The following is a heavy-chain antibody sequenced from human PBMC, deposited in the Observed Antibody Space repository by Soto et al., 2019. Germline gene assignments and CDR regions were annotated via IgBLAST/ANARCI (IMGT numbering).Heavy chain of an antibody. J-gene: IGHJ5*02. D-gene: IGHD6-13*01. CDR3: ARDRNLAAAVRTWWFDP. Sequence: ASVKVSCKASGYRFTSYGVGWVRQAPGQGLEWMGWISAYNGNTNYAQKLQGRVTMTTDTSTSTAYMELRSLRSDDTAVYYCARDRNLAAAVRTWWFDPWGQGTLVTVSS. CDR2: ISAYNGNT. V-gene: IGHV1-18*01. CDR1: GYRFTSYG.